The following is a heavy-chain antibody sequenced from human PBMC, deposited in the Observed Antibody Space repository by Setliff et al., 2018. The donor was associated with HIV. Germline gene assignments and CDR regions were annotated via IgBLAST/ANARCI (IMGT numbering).Heavy chain of an antibody. CDR2: IFSSGST. CDR3: ARVSSSYYFLGAFDS. CDR1: GVPISSYY. D-gene: IGHD6-13*01. V-gene: IGHV4-4*07. Sequence: SETLSLTCTVSGVPISSYYWSWIRQPAGKGLEWIGHIFSSGSTNYNPSLKSRVTMSVDTSKNHFSLKLRSATAADTAVYYYARVSSSYYFLGAFDSWGQGALVTVSS. J-gene: IGHJ4*02.